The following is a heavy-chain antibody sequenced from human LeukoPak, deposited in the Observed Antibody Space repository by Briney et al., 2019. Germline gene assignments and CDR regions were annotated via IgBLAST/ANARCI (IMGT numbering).Heavy chain of an antibody. CDR1: GGSFSGYY. CDR3: ARGSGGAQDY. CDR2: INHSGST. V-gene: IGHV4-34*01. D-gene: IGHD1-26*01. J-gene: IGHJ4*02. Sequence: SETLSLTCAVYGGSFSGYYWSWIRQPSGKGLEWIGEINHSGSTNYNPSLKSRVTISVDTSKNQFSLKLSSVTAADTAVYYCARGSGGAQDYWGQGTLVTVSS.